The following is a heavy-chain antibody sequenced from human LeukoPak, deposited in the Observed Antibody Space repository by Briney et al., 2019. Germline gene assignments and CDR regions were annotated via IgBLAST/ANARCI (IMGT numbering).Heavy chain of an antibody. CDR1: GFTFDDYG. CDR2: IKQDGSEK. J-gene: IGHJ6*03. V-gene: IGHV3-7*03. Sequence: GGSLRLSCAASGFTFDDYGMSWVRQAPGKGLEWVANIKQDGSEKYYVDSVKGRFTISRDNAKNSLYLQMNSLRAEDTAVYYCAKGGGVVAAAGFYYYYYMDVWGKGTTVTISS. CDR3: AKGGGVVAAAGFYYYYYMDV. D-gene: IGHD6-13*01.